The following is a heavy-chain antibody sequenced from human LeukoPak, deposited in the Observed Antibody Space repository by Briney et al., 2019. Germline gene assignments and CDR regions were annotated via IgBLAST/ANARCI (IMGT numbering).Heavy chain of an antibody. J-gene: IGHJ4*02. D-gene: IGHD2-15*01. V-gene: IGHV3-74*01. Sequence: GGSLRLSCAASGFTFSSYWMHWVRQAPGRGLVWVSRINSDGSSTSYADSVKGRFTISRDNAKNSLFLQMNSLRAEDTAIYYCTTDTWYSAGHWGQGTLVTVSS. CDR3: TTDTWYSAGH. CDR1: GFTFSSYW. CDR2: INSDGSST.